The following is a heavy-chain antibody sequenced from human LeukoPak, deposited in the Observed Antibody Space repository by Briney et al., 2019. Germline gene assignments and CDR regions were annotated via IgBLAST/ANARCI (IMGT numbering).Heavy chain of an antibody. J-gene: IGHJ4*02. Sequence: GGSLRLSCAASGFTFSSYAMSWVRQAPGKGLEWVSAISGSGSSTYYADSVKGRFTISRDNSKNTLYLQMNSLRAEDTAVYYCAKDPGYSYGSFDYWGQGTLVTVSS. D-gene: IGHD5-18*01. V-gene: IGHV3-23*01. CDR1: GFTFSSYA. CDR3: AKDPGYSYGSFDY. CDR2: ISGSGSST.